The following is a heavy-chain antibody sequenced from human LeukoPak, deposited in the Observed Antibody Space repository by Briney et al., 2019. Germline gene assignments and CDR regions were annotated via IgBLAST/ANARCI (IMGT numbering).Heavy chain of an antibody. CDR2: ISGSGGST. J-gene: IGHJ4*02. V-gene: IGHV3-23*01. D-gene: IGHD5-12*01. CDR3: AKDQGIVATIGYFDY. Sequence: PGGSLRHSCAASGFTFSSYAMSWVRQAPGKGLEWVSAISGSGGSTYYADSVKGRFTISRDNSKNTLYLQMNSLRAEDTAVYYCAKDQGIVATIGYFDYWGQGTLVTVSS. CDR1: GFTFSSYA.